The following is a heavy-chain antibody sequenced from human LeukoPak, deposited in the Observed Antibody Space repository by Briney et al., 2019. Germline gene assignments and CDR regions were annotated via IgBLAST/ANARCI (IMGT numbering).Heavy chain of an antibody. CDR3: ARLRFGELNDD. D-gene: IGHD3-10*01. Sequence: SETLSLTCTVSGDSINSSTYRWGWIRQPPGKGLEWLGSIYYIGSLYYNPSLKSRVTSSVDTSKIQFSLKLTSVTAADTATYYCARLRFGELNDDWGQGTLVTVSS. CDR2: IYYIGSL. CDR1: GDSINSSTYR. J-gene: IGHJ4*02. V-gene: IGHV4-39*01.